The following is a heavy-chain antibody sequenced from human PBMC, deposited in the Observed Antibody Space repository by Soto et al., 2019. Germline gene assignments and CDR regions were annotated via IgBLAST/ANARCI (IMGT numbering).Heavy chain of an antibody. Sequence: QVQLVQSGAEVKKPGASVKVSCKASGYTFTSYAMHWVRQAPGQRLEWMGWINAGNGNTKYSQKFQSRVTITRDTSASTAYMELSSLRSEDTAVYYCARDWEWPGSFDPWGQGTLVTVSS. J-gene: IGHJ5*02. CDR1: GYTFTSYA. CDR2: INAGNGNT. CDR3: ARDWEWPGSFDP. D-gene: IGHD3-3*01. V-gene: IGHV1-3*01.